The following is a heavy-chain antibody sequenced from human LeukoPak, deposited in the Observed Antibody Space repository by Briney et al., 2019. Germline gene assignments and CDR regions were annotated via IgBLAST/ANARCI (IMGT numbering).Heavy chain of an antibody. CDR2: IIPILGIA. D-gene: IGHD3-10*01. V-gene: IGHV1-69*04. Sequence: ASVKVSFKASGGTFSSYAISWVRQAPGQGLEWMGRIIPILGIANYAQKFQGRVTITADKSTSTAYMELSSLRSEDTAVYYCASSRTSGSFDFDYWGQGTLVTVSS. CDR3: ASSRTSGSFDFDY. J-gene: IGHJ4*02. CDR1: GGTFSSYA.